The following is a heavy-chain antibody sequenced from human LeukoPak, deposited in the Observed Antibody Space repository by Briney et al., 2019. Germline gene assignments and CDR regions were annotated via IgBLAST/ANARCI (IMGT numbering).Heavy chain of an antibody. V-gene: IGHV3-30*02. J-gene: IGHJ6*03. CDR3: ARADIVVVPAATDYYYYMDV. CDR1: GFTFSSYG. Sequence: GGSLRLSCAASGFTFSSYGMHWVRQAPGKGLEWVTFIRYDGSNKYYADSVKGRFTISRDNSKSTLYLQMNSLRAEDTAVYYCARADIVVVPAATDYYYYMDVWGKGPTVTIPS. D-gene: IGHD2-2*01. CDR2: IRYDGSNK.